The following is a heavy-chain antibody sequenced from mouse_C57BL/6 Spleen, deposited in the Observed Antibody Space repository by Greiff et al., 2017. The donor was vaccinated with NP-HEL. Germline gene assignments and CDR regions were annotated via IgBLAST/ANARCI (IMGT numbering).Heavy chain of an antibody. CDR2: ISDGGSYT. Sequence: EVQRVESGGGLVKPGGSLKLSCAASGFTFSSYAMSWVRQTPEKRLEWVATISDGGSYTYYPDNVKGRFTISRDNAKNNLYLQMSHLKSEDTAMYYCARRLDGYYDYWGQGTTLTVSS. CDR1: GFTFSSYA. D-gene: IGHD2-3*01. J-gene: IGHJ2*01. V-gene: IGHV5-4*03. CDR3: ARRLDGYYDY.